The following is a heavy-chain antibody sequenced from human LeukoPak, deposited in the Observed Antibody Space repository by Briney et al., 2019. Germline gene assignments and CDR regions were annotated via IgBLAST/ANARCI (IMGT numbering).Heavy chain of an antibody. D-gene: IGHD6-19*01. CDR2: ISSSSSYI. Sequence: GGSLRLSCAASGFTFSSYSMNWVRQAPGKGLEWVSSISSSSSYIYYADSVKGGFTISRDNDKKSLYLQMNSLRAEDSAVYYCARDRTPRAPWLVPGVNWFDPWGQGTLVTVSS. CDR1: GFTFSSYS. V-gene: IGHV3-21*01. CDR3: ARDRTPRAPWLVPGVNWFDP. J-gene: IGHJ5*02.